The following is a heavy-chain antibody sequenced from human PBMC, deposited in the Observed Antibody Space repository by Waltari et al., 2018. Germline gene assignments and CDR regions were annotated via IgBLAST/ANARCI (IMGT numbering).Heavy chain of an antibody. Sequence: QLPLQESGPGLVKPSATLSLTCTVSGGSISSSSYYWGWIRQPPGKGREWIGSIYYSGSTYYNPALKSRVTISVDTSKNQFSLKLSSVTAADTAVYYCARQVVAATRAFRWFDPWGQGTLVTVSS. CDR1: GGSISSSSYY. V-gene: IGHV4-39*01. CDR2: IYYSGST. CDR3: ARQVVAATRAFRWFDP. D-gene: IGHD2-15*01. J-gene: IGHJ5*02.